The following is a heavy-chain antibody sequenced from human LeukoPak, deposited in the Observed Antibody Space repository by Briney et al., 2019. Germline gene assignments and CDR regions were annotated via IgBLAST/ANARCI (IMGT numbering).Heavy chain of an antibody. Sequence: GGSLRLSCAASGFTFSTDAMGWVRQAPGKGLEWVSTIINSGGNAYYADSVKGRFTISRDNSKNTLYLQMNSLRAEDTAVYYCARDPYYYDSSGYSDYWGQGTLVTVSS. CDR2: IINSGGNA. D-gene: IGHD3-22*01. J-gene: IGHJ4*02. CDR1: GFTFSTDA. CDR3: ARDPYYYDSSGYSDY. V-gene: IGHV3-23*01.